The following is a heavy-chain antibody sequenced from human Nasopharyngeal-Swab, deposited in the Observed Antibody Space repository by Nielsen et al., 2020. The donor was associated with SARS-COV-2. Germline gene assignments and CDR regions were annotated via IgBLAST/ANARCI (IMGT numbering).Heavy chain of an antibody. D-gene: IGHD3-10*01. J-gene: IGHJ4*02. CDR2: ISGGGDSI. CDR1: GIPFSAYG. V-gene: IGHV3-21*01. Sequence: GGSLRLSCVVSGIPFSAYGMVWVRQAPGKGLEWVSYISGGGDSITYADSVKGRFTTSRDNAKNSLYLQTNSLTVEDTAVYYCARNGDGLAYWGQGSLVTVPS. CDR3: ARNGDGLAY.